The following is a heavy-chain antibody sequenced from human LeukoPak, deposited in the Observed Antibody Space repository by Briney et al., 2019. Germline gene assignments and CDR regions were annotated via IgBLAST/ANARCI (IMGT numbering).Heavy chain of an antibody. Sequence: GGSLRLSCAASGFTFNRYNMNWVRRAPGKGLEWVSSISTSSSYIYYADSVKGRFTISRDSSKNTVCLQMNSLRADDTAVYYCAKFEVGAPLLDYWGQGTLVTVSS. J-gene: IGHJ4*02. CDR1: GFTFNRYN. D-gene: IGHD1-26*01. CDR3: AKFEVGAPLLDY. V-gene: IGHV3-21*04. CDR2: ISTSSSYI.